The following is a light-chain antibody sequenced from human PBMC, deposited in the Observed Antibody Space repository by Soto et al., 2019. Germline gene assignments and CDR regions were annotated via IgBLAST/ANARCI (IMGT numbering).Light chain of an antibody. V-gene: IGLV2-11*01. CDR1: SGDIGAYNY. CDR3: CSYAHTSRV. CDR2: DVN. Sequence: QSALTQPRSVSGSPGQSVTFSCTGTSGDIGAYNYVSWYQFHPGKVPKMIIYDVNKRPSGVPDRFSGSKSGNTASLTISWLQAEDEADYYCCSYAHTSRVFGGGTKLTVL. J-gene: IGLJ3*02.